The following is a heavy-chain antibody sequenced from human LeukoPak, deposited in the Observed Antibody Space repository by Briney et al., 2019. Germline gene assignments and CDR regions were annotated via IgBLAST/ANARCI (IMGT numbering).Heavy chain of an antibody. J-gene: IGHJ4*02. CDR1: GFTFDDYA. CDR3: AREGRETTLDY. V-gene: IGHV3-9*01. D-gene: IGHD4-17*01. Sequence: GGSLRLSCAASGFTFDDYAMHWVRQAPGKGLEWVSGISWNSGSIGYADSVKGRFTISRDNAKNSLYLQMDSLRAEDTALYYCAREGRETTLDYWGQGTLVTVSS. CDR2: ISWNSGSI.